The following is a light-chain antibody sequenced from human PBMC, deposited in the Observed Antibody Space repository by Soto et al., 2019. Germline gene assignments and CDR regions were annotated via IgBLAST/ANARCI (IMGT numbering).Light chain of an antibody. CDR1: QNIDSW. CDR3: QRYHSLTYPIT. J-gene: IGKJ4*01. CDR2: KAS. V-gene: IGKV1-5*03. Sequence: DIQMTQSPSTVSASVGDRVIITCRASQNIDSWLAWYQQRPGKAPKLLISKASSLQSGVPSRISGSASGTVSTLPISGLQSDDCASYYCQRYHSLTYPITFGGGTKVQIK.